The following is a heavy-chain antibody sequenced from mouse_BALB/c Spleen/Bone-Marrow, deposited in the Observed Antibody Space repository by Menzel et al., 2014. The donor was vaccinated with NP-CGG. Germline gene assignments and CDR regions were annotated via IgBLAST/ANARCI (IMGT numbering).Heavy chain of an antibody. CDR3: ARDYRYDGAMDY. CDR2: ILPGSGTT. CDR1: GYTFSSYW. J-gene: IGHJ4*01. V-gene: IGHV1-9*01. Sequence: VKLMESGAELMKPGASVKISCKATGYTFSSYWIEWVKQRPGHGLEWIGEILPGSGTTNYNENFKGKATFTADTSSNTAYVQLSSLTSEDSAVYYCARDYRYDGAMDYWGQGTSVTVSS. D-gene: IGHD2-14*01.